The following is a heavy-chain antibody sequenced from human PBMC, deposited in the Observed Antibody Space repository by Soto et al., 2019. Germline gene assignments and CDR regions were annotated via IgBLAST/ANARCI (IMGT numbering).Heavy chain of an antibody. CDR1: GCPFRSHC. V-gene: IGHV3-23*01. CDR3: AKDGVVVPAALGY. Sequence: ADGSLGPFSGASGCPFRSHCMSSVRQAPGKGLEWVSAISGSGDSTYYADSVKSRFTVSRDNSKNTLFLQMKSLRAEDTAKYYCAKDGVVVPAALGYWGQGTLVTVSS. D-gene: IGHD2-2*01. J-gene: IGHJ4*02. CDR2: ISGSGDST.